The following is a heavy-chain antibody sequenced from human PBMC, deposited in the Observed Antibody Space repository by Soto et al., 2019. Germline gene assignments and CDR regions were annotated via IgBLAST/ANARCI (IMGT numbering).Heavy chain of an antibody. CDR3: ARSSGDGYYYYGMDV. CDR1: GYSFTSYW. Sequence: PGESLKISCKGSGYSFTSYWIGWVRQMPGKGLEWMGIIYPGDSDTRYSPSFQGQVTISADKSISTAYLQWSSLKASDTAMYYCARSSGDGYYYYGMDVWGQGTTVTVSS. CDR2: IYPGDSDT. D-gene: IGHD2-21*01. J-gene: IGHJ6*02. V-gene: IGHV5-51*01.